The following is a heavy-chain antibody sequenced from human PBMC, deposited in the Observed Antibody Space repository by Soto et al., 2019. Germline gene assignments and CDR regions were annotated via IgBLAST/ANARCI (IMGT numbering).Heavy chain of an antibody. V-gene: IGHV4-31*03. D-gene: IGHD3-10*01. CDR3: CXXXXXXXCHYGMDV. CDR1: GGSISSGGYY. J-gene: IGHJ6*02. CDR2: IYYSGST. Sequence: QVQLQESGPGLVKPSQTLSLTCTVSGGSISSGGYYWSWIRQHPGKGLEWIGYIYYSGSTYYNPSLKSRVTXXXXXXXXXXXXXXXXXXXXXXXVYYCXXXXXXXCHYGMDVWGQGTTVTVSS.